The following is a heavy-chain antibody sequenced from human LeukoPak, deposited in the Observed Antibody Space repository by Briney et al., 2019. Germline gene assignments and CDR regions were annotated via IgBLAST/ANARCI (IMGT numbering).Heavy chain of an antibody. CDR2: MNPNSGNT. V-gene: IGHV1-8*01. D-gene: IGHD3-22*01. Sequence: ASVKVSCKASGYTFTSYDINWVRQATGQGLEWMGWMNPNSGNTGYAQKFQGRVTMTRDTSTSTVYMELSNLRSEDTAVYYCARDRYYDSSGYSNFDYWGQGTLVTVSS. J-gene: IGHJ4*02. CDR1: GYTFTSYD. CDR3: ARDRYYDSSGYSNFDY.